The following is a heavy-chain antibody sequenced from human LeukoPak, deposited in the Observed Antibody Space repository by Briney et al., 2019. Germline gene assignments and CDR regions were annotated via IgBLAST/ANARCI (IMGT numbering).Heavy chain of an antibody. V-gene: IGHV3-23*01. CDR2: IFGSGGSP. CDR1: GFTYGSHA. Sequence: GGSLRLSCEASGFTYGSHAMYWVRQAPGKGLEWVAGIFGSGGSPHYADSVKGRFTISRDNSRNTVYLQINSLRAEDTAVYYCGKTTVGYSSGQKPAWPVDYWGQGTLVTVSS. CDR3: GKTTVGYSSGQKPAWPVDY. J-gene: IGHJ4*02. D-gene: IGHD5-18*01.